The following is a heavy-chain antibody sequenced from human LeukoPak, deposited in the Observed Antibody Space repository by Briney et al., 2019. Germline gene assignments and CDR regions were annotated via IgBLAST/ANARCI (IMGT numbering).Heavy chain of an antibody. J-gene: IGHJ4*02. CDR1: GYTFTGYY. CDR2: INPESGGT. Sequence: ASVKVSCKASGYTFTGYYMHWVRQAPGQGLEWMGWINPESGGTNYAQKFQGRVTMTRDTSISTAYMGLTSLRSDDTAVYYCARLPVIVGAWSPIDYWGQGTRVTVSS. CDR3: ARLPVIVGAWSPIDY. D-gene: IGHD1-26*01. V-gene: IGHV1-2*02.